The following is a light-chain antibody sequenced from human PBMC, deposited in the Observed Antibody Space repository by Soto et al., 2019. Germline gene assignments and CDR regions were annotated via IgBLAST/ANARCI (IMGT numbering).Light chain of an antibody. V-gene: IGLV2-14*01. J-gene: IGLJ1*01. CDR3: SSYTSSSTLV. Sequence: QSVLTQPASVSGSPGQSITISCTGTSSDVGGYNFVSWYQQHPGKAPKVMIFEVSNRPSGVSNRFSGSKSGNTASLTISGLQAEDEADYYCSSYTSSSTLVFGTGTKLTVL. CDR1: SSDVGGYNF. CDR2: EVS.